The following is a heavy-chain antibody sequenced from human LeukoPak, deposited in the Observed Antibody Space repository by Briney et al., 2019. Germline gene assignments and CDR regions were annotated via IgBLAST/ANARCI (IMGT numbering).Heavy chain of an antibody. D-gene: IGHD5-12*01. V-gene: IGHV4-39*07. Sequence: PSETLSLTCTVSGGSISTTTYYWGWIRQPPGMGLEWIGTIYYSGSTYYNPSLKSRVTISVDTSTKQISLEMTSVTAADTAIYYCARHTWRWLPFDDWGQGTQVTISS. CDR3: ARHTWRWLPFDD. CDR1: GGSISTTTYY. J-gene: IGHJ4*02. CDR2: IYYSGST.